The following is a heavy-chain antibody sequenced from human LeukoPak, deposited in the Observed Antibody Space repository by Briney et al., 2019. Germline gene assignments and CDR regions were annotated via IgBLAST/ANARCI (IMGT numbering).Heavy chain of an antibody. Sequence: ASVKVSCKASGGTFSSYAISWVRQAPGQGLEWMGGIIPIFGTANYAQKFQGRVTITADKSTSTAYMELSSLRSEDTAVYYCVRRGLRLGELSPWGQGTLVTVSS. CDR2: IIPIFGTA. CDR1: GGTFSSYA. D-gene: IGHD3-16*02. V-gene: IGHV1-69*06. J-gene: IGHJ5*02. CDR3: VRRGLRLGELSP.